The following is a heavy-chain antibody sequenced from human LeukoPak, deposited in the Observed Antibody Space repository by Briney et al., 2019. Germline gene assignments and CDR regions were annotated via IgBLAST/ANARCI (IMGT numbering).Heavy chain of an antibody. CDR3: ARALDGSGSRSFDY. D-gene: IGHD3-10*01. J-gene: IGHJ4*02. V-gene: IGHV3-74*01. CDR1: GFTFSSYW. Sequence: GGSLRLSCAASGFTFSSYWMHWVRQAPGKGLVWVSRIYSDGSSTNYADSVKGRFTISRDNSKNTLYLQMNSLRAEDTAVYYCARALDGSGSRSFDYWGQGTLVTVSS. CDR2: IYSDGSST.